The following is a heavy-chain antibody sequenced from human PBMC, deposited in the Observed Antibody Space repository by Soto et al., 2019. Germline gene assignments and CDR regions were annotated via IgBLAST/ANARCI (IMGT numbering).Heavy chain of an antibody. CDR2: IIPIFGTA. D-gene: IGHD3-22*01. Sequence: QVQLVQSGAAVRKPGSSVKVSCKASGGTFSRHAISWVRQAPGQGLEWMGGIIPIFGTANHAQKFQGRVTIIADESTSTVYMELSSLRSEDTAMYYSARGWGYDSNDYYYAYWGQGTLVIVSS. CDR3: ARGWGYDSNDYYYAY. CDR1: GGTFSRHA. V-gene: IGHV1-69*01. J-gene: IGHJ4*02.